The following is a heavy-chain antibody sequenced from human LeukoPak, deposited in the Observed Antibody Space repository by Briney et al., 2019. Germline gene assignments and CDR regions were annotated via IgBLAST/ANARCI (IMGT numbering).Heavy chain of an antibody. CDR3: ARLRITGIAAAGTIDP. CDR2: IYYSGST. V-gene: IGHV4-39*01. CDR1: GGSISSSSYY. Sequence: SETLSLTCTVSGGSISSSSYYWGWIRQPSGKGLEWIGSIYYSGSTYYNPSLKSRVTISVDTSKNQFSLKLSSVTAADTAVYYCARLRITGIAAAGTIDPWGQGTLVTVSS. D-gene: IGHD6-13*01. J-gene: IGHJ5*02.